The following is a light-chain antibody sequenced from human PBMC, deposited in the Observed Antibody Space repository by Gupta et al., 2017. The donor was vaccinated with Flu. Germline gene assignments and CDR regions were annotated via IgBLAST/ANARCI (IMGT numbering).Light chain of an antibody. CDR1: QSSSSDY. J-gene: IGKJ1*01. CDR3: QQEGSSPLT. CDR2: GAS. V-gene: IGKV3-20*01. Sequence: GTLSLSPGERATVSCRASQSSSSDYLAWYQQKPGQAPRLLIYGASTRATGIPDRFSGSGSGTDFTLTISGLDPEDFAVYYCQQEGSSPLTFGQGTKVEIK.